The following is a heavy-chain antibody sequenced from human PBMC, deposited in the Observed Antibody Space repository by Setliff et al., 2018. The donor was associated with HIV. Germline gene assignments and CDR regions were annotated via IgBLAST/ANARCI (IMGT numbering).Heavy chain of an antibody. J-gene: IGHJ6*03. CDR3: ARAQFYYASGSFYPSDYHYYMDV. CDR1: GYAFTSYH. CDR2: MNPNIGNT. D-gene: IGHD3-10*01. V-gene: IGHV1-8*02. Sequence: ASVKVSCKASGYAFTSYHINWVRQAPGQGLEWMGWMNPNIGNTGYAQKFQGRVTMTRNTSVNTAYMEPSSLRSADTAVYYCARAQFYYASGSFYPSDYHYYMDVGGKGTTVTVSS.